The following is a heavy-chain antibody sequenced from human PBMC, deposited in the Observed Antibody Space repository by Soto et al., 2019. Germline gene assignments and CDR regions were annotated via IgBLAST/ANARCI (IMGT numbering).Heavy chain of an antibody. CDR3: AKDQGLRYYYYGMDV. CDR2: ISYDGSNK. V-gene: IGHV3-30*18. CDR1: GFTFSSYG. J-gene: IGHJ6*02. Sequence: LRLSCAASGFTFSSYGMHWVRQAPGKGLEWVAVISYDGSNKYYADSVKGRFTISRDNSKNTLYLQMNSLRAEDTAVYYCAKDQGLRYYYYGMDVWGQGTTVTVSS. D-gene: IGHD5-12*01.